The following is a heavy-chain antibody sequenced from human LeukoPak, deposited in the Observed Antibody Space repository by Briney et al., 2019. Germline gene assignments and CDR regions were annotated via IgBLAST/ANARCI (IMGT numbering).Heavy chain of an antibody. CDR3: ARAYIYGLTRYFDY. J-gene: IGHJ4*02. D-gene: IGHD4-17*01. V-gene: IGHV3-30*02. CDR1: GFTFSSYG. CDR2: IRYDGSNK. Sequence: PGGSLRLSCAASGFTFSSYGMHWVRQAPGKGLEWVAFIRYDGSNKYYADSVKGRFTISRDNSKNTLYLQMNSLRAEDTAVYYCARAYIYGLTRYFDYWGQGTLVTVSS.